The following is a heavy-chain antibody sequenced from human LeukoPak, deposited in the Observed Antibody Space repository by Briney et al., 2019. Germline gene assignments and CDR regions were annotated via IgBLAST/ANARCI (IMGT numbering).Heavy chain of an antibody. CDR3: ARIRLGRCSGGSCYSHDYYYYYYMDV. V-gene: IGHV3-30*02. D-gene: IGHD2-15*01. CDR1: GFTFSSYG. CDR2: IRYDGSNK. J-gene: IGHJ6*03. Sequence: GGSLRLSCAASGFTFSSYGMHWVRQAPGKGLEWVAFIRYDGSNKYYADSVKGRFTISRDNSKNTLYLQMNSLRAEDTAVYYCARIRLGRCSGGSCYSHDYYYYYYMDVWGKGTTVTISS.